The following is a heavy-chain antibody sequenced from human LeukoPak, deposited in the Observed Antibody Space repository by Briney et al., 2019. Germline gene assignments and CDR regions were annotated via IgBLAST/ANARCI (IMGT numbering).Heavy chain of an antibody. Sequence: GGSLRLSCAASGFTFSIYNMNWVRQAPGKGLEWVSSVSSSSSYIYYADSVKGRFTISRDNAKNSLYLQMNSLRAEDTAVYYCARLTTTVTTPFDYWGQGTLVTVSS. CDR1: GFTFSIYN. J-gene: IGHJ4*02. D-gene: IGHD4-17*01. CDR2: VSSSSSYI. CDR3: ARLTTTVTTPFDY. V-gene: IGHV3-21*01.